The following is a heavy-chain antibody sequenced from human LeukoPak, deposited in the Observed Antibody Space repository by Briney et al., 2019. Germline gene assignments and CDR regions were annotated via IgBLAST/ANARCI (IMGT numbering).Heavy chain of an antibody. D-gene: IGHD6-19*01. Sequence: SGPTLVKPTQTLTLTCTFSGFSLSTSGVGVGWIRQPPGKALEWPALIYWDDDKRYSPSLKSKLTITKDTSKNQVVLTMTNMDPVDTATYYCAHRGGAVAGLYYFDYWGQGALVTASS. V-gene: IGHV2-5*02. CDR2: IYWDDDK. J-gene: IGHJ4*02. CDR1: GFSLSTSGVG. CDR3: AHRGGAVAGLYYFDY.